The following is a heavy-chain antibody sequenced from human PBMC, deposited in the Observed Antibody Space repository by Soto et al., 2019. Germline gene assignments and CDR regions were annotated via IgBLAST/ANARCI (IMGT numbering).Heavy chain of an antibody. CDR1: GFTFSSYA. D-gene: IGHD2-8*01. CDR2: ISGSGGST. Sequence: EVQLLESGGGLVQPGGSLRLSCAASGFTFSSYAMSWVRQAPGKGLEWVSAISGSGGSTYYADSVKGRFTISRDNSKNTLYRQMNRLRAEDTAVYYCAKELGYCTKGVCSYNDFDYGGQGTLVTVSS. J-gene: IGHJ4*02. V-gene: IGHV3-23*01. CDR3: AKELGYCTKGVCSYNDFDY.